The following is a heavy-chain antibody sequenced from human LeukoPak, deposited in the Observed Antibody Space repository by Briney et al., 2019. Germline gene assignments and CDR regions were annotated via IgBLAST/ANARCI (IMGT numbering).Heavy chain of an antibody. D-gene: IGHD3-22*01. J-gene: IGHJ3*01. Sequence: SETLSLTCTVSGGSFTTHYWSWIRQPPGKGLEWIGYISYIGSTNYNPSLKSRVTISINTSNKEVSLMLTSVSAGDTAVDYCASDSISMNAFDAWGQGTMVTVSS. CDR3: ASDSISMNAFDA. V-gene: IGHV4-59*11. CDR2: ISYIGST. CDR1: GGSFTTHY.